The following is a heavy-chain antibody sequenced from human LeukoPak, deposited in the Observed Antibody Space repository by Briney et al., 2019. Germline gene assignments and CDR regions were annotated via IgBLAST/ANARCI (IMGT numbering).Heavy chain of an antibody. CDR2: IDQGGSAK. J-gene: IGHJ4*02. Sequence: GGSLRLSCAASGFTFSTYWMSWVRQAPGKGPEWVANIDQGGSAKYYVDSVKGRFTTSRDNSKNTLYLQMNSLRAEDTAVYYCAKGVRNIAVAGGEVDYWGQGTLVTVSS. CDR3: AKGVRNIAVAGGEVDY. CDR1: GFTFSTYW. V-gene: IGHV3-7*03. D-gene: IGHD6-19*01.